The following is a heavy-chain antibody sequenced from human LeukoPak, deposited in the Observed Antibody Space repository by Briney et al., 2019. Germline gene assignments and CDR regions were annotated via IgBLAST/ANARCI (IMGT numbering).Heavy chain of an antibody. D-gene: IGHD3-10*01. CDR2: IWPDGSDK. CDR3: GRWGVNAGLDR. Sequence: GGSLRLSCAASGFNFSDYWMAWVRQAPGKGLEWVANIWPDGSDKYHVDSVRGRFTISRDNAQNSLNLQMNSLRAEDSGVYYCGRWGVNAGLDRWGQGTLVIVSS. V-gene: IGHV3-7*01. J-gene: IGHJ5*02. CDR1: GFNFSDYW.